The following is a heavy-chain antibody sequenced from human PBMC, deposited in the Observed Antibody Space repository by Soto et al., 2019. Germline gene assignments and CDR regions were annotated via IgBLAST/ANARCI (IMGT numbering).Heavy chain of an antibody. CDR1: GFSLSHYG. Sequence: GGSLRLSCVVSGFSLSHYGVHWVRQAPGKGLEWVAVIWYDGSNKDYADSVKGRFTISRDNSKNTVYLQMNSLRAEDTAMYYCARGYVSSSGYVVDPWGQGTLVTV. CDR3: ARGYVSSSGYVVDP. D-gene: IGHD6-13*01. CDR2: IWYDGSNK. V-gene: IGHV3-33*01. J-gene: IGHJ5*02.